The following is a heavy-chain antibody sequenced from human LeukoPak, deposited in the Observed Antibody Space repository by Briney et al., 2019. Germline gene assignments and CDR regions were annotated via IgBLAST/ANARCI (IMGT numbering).Heavy chain of an antibody. CDR2: ISAYNGNT. CDR1: GYTFTSYY. J-gene: IGHJ4*02. V-gene: IGHV1-18*04. Sequence: ASVKVSCKASGYTFTSYYMHWVRQAPGQGLEWMGWISAYNGNTNYAQKLQGRVTMTTDTSTSTAYMELRSLRSEDTAVYYCARDSRRRNKYYYDSSGQYYFDYWGQGTLVTVSS. CDR3: ARDSRRRNKYYYDSSGQYYFDY. D-gene: IGHD3-22*01.